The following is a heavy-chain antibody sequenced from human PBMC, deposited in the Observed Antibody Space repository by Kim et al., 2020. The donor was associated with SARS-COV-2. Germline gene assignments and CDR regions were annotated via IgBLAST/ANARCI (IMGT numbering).Heavy chain of an antibody. Sequence: SETLSLTCTVSGGSISSSSYYWGWIRQPPGKGLEWIGSIYYSGSTFYNPSLKSRVTISVDTSKNQFSLKLSSVTAADTAMYYCARHPVLRYFEDWGQGTLVTVSS. J-gene: IGHJ4*02. CDR1: GGSISSSSYY. D-gene: IGHD3-9*01. CDR3: ARHPVLRYFED. V-gene: IGHV4-39*01. CDR2: IYYSGST.